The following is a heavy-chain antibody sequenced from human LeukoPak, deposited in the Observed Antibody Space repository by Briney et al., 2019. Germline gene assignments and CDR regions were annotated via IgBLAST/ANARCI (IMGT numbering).Heavy chain of an antibody. J-gene: IGHJ4*02. D-gene: IGHD3-10*01. CDR3: AREMNAGSVDY. V-gene: IGHV4-59*01. CDR1: GGSISSYY. Sequence: PSETLSLTCTVSGGSISSYYRSWIRQPPGKGLEWIGYIYYSGSTNYNPSLKSRVTISVDTSKNQFSLKLSSVTAADTAVYYCAREMNAGSVDYWGQGTLVTVSS. CDR2: IYYSGST.